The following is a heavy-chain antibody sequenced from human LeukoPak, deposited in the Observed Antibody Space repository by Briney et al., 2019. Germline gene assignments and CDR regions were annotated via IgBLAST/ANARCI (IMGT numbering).Heavy chain of an antibody. V-gene: IGHV4-31*03. CDR3: ARDIAAAGIWIDP. J-gene: IGHJ5*02. CDR2: IYYSGST. CDR1: GGSISSGGYY. Sequence: PSQTLSLTCTVSGGSISSGGYYWSWIRQHPGKGLEWIGYIYYSGSTYYNPSLKSRVTISVDTSKNQFSLKLSSVTAADTAVYYCARDIAAAGIWIDPWGQGTLVTVSS. D-gene: IGHD6-13*01.